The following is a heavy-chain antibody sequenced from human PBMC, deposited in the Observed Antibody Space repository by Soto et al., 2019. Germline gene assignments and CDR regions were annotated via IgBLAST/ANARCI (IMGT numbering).Heavy chain of an antibody. D-gene: IGHD3-10*01. CDR3: AKRHYYGSGSFALAT. J-gene: IGHJ4*03. V-gene: IGHV3-23*01. Sequence: GGSLRLSCAGSGFTFSSNAMRWVRQAPGKGLEWVSSVSGDGYASDYADSVEGRFTVSRHNSKNTLYLQMNSLRAEDTAVYYCAKRHYYGSGSFALATWGQGTLVTVSS. CDR2: VSGDGYAS. CDR1: GFTFSSNA.